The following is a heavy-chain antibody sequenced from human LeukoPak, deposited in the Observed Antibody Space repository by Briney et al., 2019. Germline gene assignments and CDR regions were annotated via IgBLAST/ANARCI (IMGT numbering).Heavy chain of an antibody. V-gene: IGHV1-69*01. J-gene: IGHJ4*02. CDR3: ANAYCSSTSCYNLEGEPPDY. D-gene: IGHD2-2*02. CDR2: IIPIFGTA. Sequence: ASVKVSCKASGGTFSSYAISWVRQAPGQGLEWMGGIIPIFGTANYAQKFQGRVTITADESTSTAYMELSSLRSEDTAVYYCANAYCSSTSCYNLEGEPPDYWGQGTLVTVSS. CDR1: GGTFSSYA.